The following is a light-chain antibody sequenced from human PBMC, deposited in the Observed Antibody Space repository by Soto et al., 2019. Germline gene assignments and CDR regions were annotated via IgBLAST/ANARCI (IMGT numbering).Light chain of an antibody. J-gene: IGKJ2*01. CDR3: QQYDSSLYT. V-gene: IGKV3-20*01. Sequence: EIVLTQSPGTLSLSPGERATLSCRASQSVSSSYLAWYQQKPGQAPRLLIYGAYTRAPGIPDRFSGSGSGTDVTLTISRLEPEDFAVYYCQQYDSSLYTFGLGTKLEI. CDR1: QSVSSSY. CDR2: GAY.